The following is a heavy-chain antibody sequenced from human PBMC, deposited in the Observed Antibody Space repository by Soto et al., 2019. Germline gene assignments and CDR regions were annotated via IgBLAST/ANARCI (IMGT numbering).Heavy chain of an antibody. Sequence: SETLSLTCAVYGGSFSGYYWSWIRQPPGKGLEWIGEINHSGSTNYNPSPKSRVTISVDTSKNQFSLKLSSVTAADTAVYYCARTLREGYNLLDYWGQGTLVTVSS. CDR3: ARTLREGYNLLDY. CDR2: INHSGST. V-gene: IGHV4-34*01. J-gene: IGHJ4*02. CDR1: GGSFSGYY. D-gene: IGHD5-12*01.